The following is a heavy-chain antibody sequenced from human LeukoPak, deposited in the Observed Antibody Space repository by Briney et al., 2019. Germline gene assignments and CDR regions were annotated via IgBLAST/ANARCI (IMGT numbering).Heavy chain of an antibody. CDR3: ARDYKYAFDN. V-gene: IGHV3-48*01. J-gene: IGHJ4*02. CDR1: GFTFSDYS. Sequence: GGSLRLSCAASGFTFSDYSMNWVRQAPGKGLEWISYIGIDSGNTNYADSVKGRFTISADKAKNSLYLQMNGLRVEDSAVYYCARDYKYAFDNWGQGTLVTVSS. CDR2: IGIDSGNT. D-gene: IGHD5-24*01.